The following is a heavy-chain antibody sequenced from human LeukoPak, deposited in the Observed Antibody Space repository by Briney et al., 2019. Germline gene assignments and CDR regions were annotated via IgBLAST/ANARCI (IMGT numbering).Heavy chain of an antibody. J-gene: IGHJ4*02. CDR1: GFTFGDYA. CDR2: IRSKAYGGTT. Sequence: GGSLRLSCTASGFTFGDYAMSWSRQAPGKGLEWVGFIRSKAYGGTTEYAASVKGRFTISRDDSKSIAYLQMNSLKTEDTAVYYCTRFWSGYSFDYWGQGTLVTVSS. V-gene: IGHV3-49*03. D-gene: IGHD3-3*01. CDR3: TRFWSGYSFDY.